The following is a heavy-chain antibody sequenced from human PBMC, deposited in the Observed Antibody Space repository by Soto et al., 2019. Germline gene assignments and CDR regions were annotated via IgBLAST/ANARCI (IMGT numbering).Heavy chain of an antibody. D-gene: IGHD1-26*01. V-gene: IGHV4-39*01. J-gene: IGHJ6*02. CDR1: GGSISSSSYY. CDR2: IYYSGST. CDR3: ARHFPYGSGSYSYYYYYGMDV. Sequence: LSETLSLTCTVSGGSISSSSYYWGWIRQPPGKGLEWIGSIYYSGSTYYNPSLKSRVTISVDTFKKQFSLKLSSVTAADTAVYYCARHFPYGSGSYSYYYYYGMDVWGQGTTVTVSS.